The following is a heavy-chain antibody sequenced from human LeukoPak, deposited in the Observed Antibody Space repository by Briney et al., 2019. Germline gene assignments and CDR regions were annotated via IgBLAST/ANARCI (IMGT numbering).Heavy chain of an antibody. CDR3: ATSLYISSQFDY. D-gene: IGHD6-13*01. CDR2: ISAYNGNT. J-gene: IGHJ4*02. Sequence: ASVKVSCKASGYTFTNYGITWVRQAPGQGLEWMGWISAYNGNTNYAQKLQGRVTMTIDKTTSTAYMELRSLRSDDTAVYYCATSLYISSQFDYWGQGALVTVSS. CDR1: GYTFTNYG. V-gene: IGHV1-18*01.